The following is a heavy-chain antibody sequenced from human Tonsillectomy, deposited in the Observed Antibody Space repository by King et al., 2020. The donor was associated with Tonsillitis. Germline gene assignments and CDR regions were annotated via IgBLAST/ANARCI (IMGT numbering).Heavy chain of an antibody. Sequence: TLKESGPTLVKPTQTLTLTCTFSGFSLSTSGVAVGWIRQPPGEALEWLALIYWDDEKRYSPSLQSRLTISKDTSKNQVVLTMTNMDPVDTATYYCAQRPMIVGKGAFEFWGQGTMVTVSS. CDR3: AQRPMIVGKGAFEF. CDR1: GFSLSTSGVA. CDR2: IYWDDEK. V-gene: IGHV2-5*02. J-gene: IGHJ3*01. D-gene: IGHD3-22*01.